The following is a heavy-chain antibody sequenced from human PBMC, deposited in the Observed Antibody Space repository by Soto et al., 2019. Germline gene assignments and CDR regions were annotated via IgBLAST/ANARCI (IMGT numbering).Heavy chain of an antibody. V-gene: IGHV4-31*03. D-gene: IGHD3-22*01. Sequence: SETLSLTCTVSGGSISSAGNYWSWIRQHPGVGLEWIGYIYSNGNTYYNSALQSRVALSVDTSKNQFSLKLSSVTAADTAVYYCARTPPYYYDTIGYPYYFDNWGQGTLVTVSS. CDR1: GGSISSAGNY. CDR2: IYSNGNT. CDR3: ARTPPYYYDTIGYPYYFDN. J-gene: IGHJ4*02.